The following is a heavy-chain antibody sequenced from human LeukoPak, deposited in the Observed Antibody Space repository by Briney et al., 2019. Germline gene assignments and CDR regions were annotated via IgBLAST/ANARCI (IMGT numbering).Heavy chain of an antibody. CDR1: GVSTTNGIYY. J-gene: IGHJ4*02. Sequence: PSETLSLTCTVSGVSTTNGIYYWAWIRQSPGKGLEWIGSVHNVGSTYYNLSLRSRVTMSIDTSKNQCSLRLNSVTAADTAVYYCARHAEYNSGWHFYLDHWGQGILVTVSS. CDR2: VHNVGST. D-gene: IGHD6-19*01. CDR3: ARHAEYNSGWHFYLDH. V-gene: IGHV4-39*01.